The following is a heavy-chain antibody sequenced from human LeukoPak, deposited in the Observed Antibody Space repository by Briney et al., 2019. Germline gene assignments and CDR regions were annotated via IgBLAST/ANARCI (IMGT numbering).Heavy chain of an antibody. V-gene: IGHV3-64*01. CDR1: GFTFSTYS. CDR3: ARRSKTYYYENSGDHDAFDI. CDR2: ISSNGGST. D-gene: IGHD3-22*01. J-gene: IGHJ3*02. Sequence: GGSLRLSCAASGFTFSTYSMNWVRQAPGKGLEYVSAISSNGGSTYYANSVKGRFTISRDNSKNTLYLQMGSLRAEDMAVYYCARRSKTYYYENSGDHDAFDIWGQGTMVTVSS.